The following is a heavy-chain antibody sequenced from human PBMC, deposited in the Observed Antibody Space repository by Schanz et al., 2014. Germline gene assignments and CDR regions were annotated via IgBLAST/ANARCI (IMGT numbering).Heavy chain of an antibody. V-gene: IGHV3-23*01. CDR2: ISGSGAST. D-gene: IGHD2-2*01. CDR1: GFNFSDYA. Sequence: EVHLLESGGGLVPPGGSLRLSCAASGFNFSDYAMCWVRQAPGKGPEWVSGISGSGASTYYADSVKGRFTISRDNSKNTVYLQMNSLRPGDTAVYYCARESSNDIVLVPGAVFDHWGQGILVTVSS. CDR3: ARESSNDIVLVPGAVFDH. J-gene: IGHJ4*02.